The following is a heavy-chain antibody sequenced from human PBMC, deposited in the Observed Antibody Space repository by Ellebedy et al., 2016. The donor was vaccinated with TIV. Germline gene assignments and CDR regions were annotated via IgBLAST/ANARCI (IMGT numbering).Heavy chain of an antibody. D-gene: IGHD3-22*01. J-gene: IGHJ4*02. CDR2: INPYSGDT. V-gene: IGHV1-18*01. Sequence: ASVKVSCXTSGYTFNIYGITWVRQAPGQGLEWVGWINPYSGDTNYAHEVQGRVTMTTDTSTSTAYMELNSLRSDDTAVYYCARFYGRSGYYGDLDHWGQGTEVTVSS. CDR3: ARFYGRSGYYGDLDH. CDR1: GYTFNIYG.